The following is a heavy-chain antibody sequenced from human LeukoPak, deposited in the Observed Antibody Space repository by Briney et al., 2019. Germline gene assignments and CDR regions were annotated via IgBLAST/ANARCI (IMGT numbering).Heavy chain of an antibody. D-gene: IGHD3-9*01. CDR2: ISAYNGNT. Sequence: ASVKVSCKASGYTFTGYYMHWVRQAPGQGLEWMGWISAYNGNTNYAQKLQGRVTMTTDTSTSTAYMELRSLRSDDTAVYYCARMGGRYDILTGYYTAFDYWGQGTLVTVSS. V-gene: IGHV1-18*04. CDR3: ARMGGRYDILTGYYTAFDY. CDR1: GYTFTGYY. J-gene: IGHJ4*02.